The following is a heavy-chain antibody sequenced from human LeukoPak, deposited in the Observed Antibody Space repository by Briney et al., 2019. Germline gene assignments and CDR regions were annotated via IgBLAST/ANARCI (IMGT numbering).Heavy chain of an antibody. V-gene: IGHV3-23*01. J-gene: IGHJ4*02. Sequence: GGSLRLSCAASGFTFSSYAMSWVRQAPGKGLEWVSAISGSGGSTYYADSVKGRFTISRDNSKNTLYLQMNSLRAEDTAVYYCAKGEAILNWGRGYYDFWSGPKYFDYWGQGTLVTVSS. CDR1: GFTFSSYA. CDR2: ISGSGGST. D-gene: IGHD3-3*01. CDR3: AKGEAILNWGRGYYDFWSGPKYFDY.